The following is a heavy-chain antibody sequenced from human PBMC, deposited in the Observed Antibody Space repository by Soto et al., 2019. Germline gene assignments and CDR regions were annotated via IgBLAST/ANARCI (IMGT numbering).Heavy chain of an antibody. V-gene: IGHV1-2*02. CDR1: GFSFTGYY. CDR2: INAHSGGT. CDR3: AKDLTRQLAYWLDP. Sequence: ASVKVSCKASGFSFTGYYRHWLRQAPGQGLEWMGWINAHSGGTEYAQKFQGRVTLTRDTSIATAYLTLTSLTSDDTALYYCAKDLTRQLAYWLDPWGQGTQVACSS. D-gene: IGHD6-6*01. J-gene: IGHJ5*02.